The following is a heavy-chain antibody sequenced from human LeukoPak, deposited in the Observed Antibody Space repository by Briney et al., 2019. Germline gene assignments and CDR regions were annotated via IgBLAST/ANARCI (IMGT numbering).Heavy chain of an antibody. CDR2: MNPKNGAT. D-gene: IGHD3-16*02. CDR1: GYTFTNYG. CDR3: ARMDRLSATPTTDWFDP. J-gene: IGHJ5*02. V-gene: IGHV1-8*01. Sequence: ASVKVSCKASGYTFTNYGINWLRQATGQGLEWMGWMNPKNGATGYAQKFQGRVTMTRDTSIGTAYMELSSLVSEDTAAYYCARMDRLSATPTTDWFDPWGQGTLVTVSS.